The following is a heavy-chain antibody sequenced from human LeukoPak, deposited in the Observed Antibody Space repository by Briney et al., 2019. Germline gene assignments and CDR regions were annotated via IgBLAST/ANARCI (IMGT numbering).Heavy chain of an antibody. Sequence: GGSLRLSCAASGFTFSSYSMNWVRQAPGKGLEWVAKIKEDGSEKYYVDSVKGRFTISRDNAKNSLFLQMNSLRAEDTAVYYCARGGDRSGYYSLDYWGQGTLVTVSS. V-gene: IGHV3-7*01. CDR2: IKEDGSEK. D-gene: IGHD3-22*01. J-gene: IGHJ4*02. CDR1: GFTFSSYS. CDR3: ARGGDRSGYYSLDY.